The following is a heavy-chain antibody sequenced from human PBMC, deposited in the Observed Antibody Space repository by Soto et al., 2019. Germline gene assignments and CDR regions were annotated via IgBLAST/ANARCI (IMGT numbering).Heavy chain of an antibody. CDR1: GGTFSRYT. CDR3: AIPDYNDRSPYYSDY. Sequence: QVQLVQSGAEVKKPGSSVKVSCKASGGTFSRYTICWVRQAPGQGLEWMGRIIPILGSANYAQNFQGRVTITADKSTSTAYMELSSLRSEDTAVYYCAIPDYNDRSPYYSDYWGQGILVTVSS. J-gene: IGHJ4*02. CDR2: IIPILGSA. D-gene: IGHD3-22*01. V-gene: IGHV1-69*08.